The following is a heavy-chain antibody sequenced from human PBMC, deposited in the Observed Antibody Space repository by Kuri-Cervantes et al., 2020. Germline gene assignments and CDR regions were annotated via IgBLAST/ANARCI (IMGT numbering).Heavy chain of an antibody. Sequence: GESLKISCAASGFTFSSYAMHWVRQAPGKGLEWVAVISYDGSNKYYADSVKGRFTISRDNSKNTLYLQMNSLGAEDTAVYYCARGRWELLYYGMDVWGQGTTVTVSS. V-gene: IGHV3-30-3*01. D-gene: IGHD1-26*01. CDR2: ISYDGSNK. J-gene: IGHJ6*02. CDR1: GFTFSSYA. CDR3: ARGRWELLYYGMDV.